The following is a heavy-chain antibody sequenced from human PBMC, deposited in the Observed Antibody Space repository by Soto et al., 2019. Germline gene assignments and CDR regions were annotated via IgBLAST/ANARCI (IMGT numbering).Heavy chain of an antibody. J-gene: IGHJ6*02. CDR1: GFTFRNYA. Sequence: PGGSLRLSCAASGFTFRNYAMSWVRHAPGKGLEWVSGVTGGGGSTYYADSVKGRFTVSRDNSKNTLYLQLNSLRAEDTAVYYCAREYSSGPWISLYYYYGMDVWGQGTTVTVSS. D-gene: IGHD6-19*01. V-gene: IGHV3-23*01. CDR2: VTGGGGST. CDR3: AREYSSGPWISLYYYYGMDV.